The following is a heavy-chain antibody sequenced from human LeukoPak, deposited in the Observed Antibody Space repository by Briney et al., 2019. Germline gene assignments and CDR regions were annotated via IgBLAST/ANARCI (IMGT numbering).Heavy chain of an antibody. CDR3: ATDRPHNRFDP. Sequence: ASVTVSCKASGYAFSAYYIHWVRQTPGRGLEWVGLINPSDGSTRYAQKFQGRVTMTRDASTSTIYIDLNNLGSDDTAIYYCATDRPHNRFDPWGEGSLVTVSS. V-gene: IGHV1-46*01. J-gene: IGHJ5*02. CDR1: GYAFSAYY. CDR2: INPSDGST.